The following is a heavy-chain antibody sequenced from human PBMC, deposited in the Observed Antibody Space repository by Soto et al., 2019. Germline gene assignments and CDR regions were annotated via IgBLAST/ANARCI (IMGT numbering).Heavy chain of an antibody. J-gene: IGHJ3*02. D-gene: IGHD6-6*01. CDR3: ARLEYSSPLDAFDI. CDR1: GGTFSSYA. Sequence: SVKVSCKASGGTFSSYAISWVRQAPGQGLEWMGGIIPIFGTANYAQKFQGRVTITADESTSTAYMELSSLRSGDTAVYYCARLEYSSPLDAFDIWGQGTMVTVSS. V-gene: IGHV1-69*13. CDR2: IIPIFGTA.